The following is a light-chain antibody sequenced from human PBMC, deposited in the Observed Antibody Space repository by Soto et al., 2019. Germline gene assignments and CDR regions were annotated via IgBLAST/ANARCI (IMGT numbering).Light chain of an antibody. CDR1: ESVTSS. Sequence: EIVMTQSPATLSVSPGDRATLSCRASESVTSSLAWYQRKPGQAPRLLIYGASTRATGLPARFSGTGSGTEFTLTISSLQSEDFAVYYCQQYNNWPPWTFGQGTKVDIK. V-gene: IGKV3-15*01. J-gene: IGKJ1*01. CDR2: GAS. CDR3: QQYNNWPPWT.